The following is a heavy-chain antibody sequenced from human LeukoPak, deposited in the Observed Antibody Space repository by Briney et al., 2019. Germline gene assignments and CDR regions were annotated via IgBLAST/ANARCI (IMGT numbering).Heavy chain of an antibody. CDR2: IKQDGSEK. CDR3: ASGRQLGY. J-gene: IGHJ4*02. CDR1: VFTVSSYW. D-gene: IGHD3-16*01. V-gene: IGHV3-7*01. Sequence: GGSRRLSCAASVFTVSSYWMSWVRQAPGKGLEWAANIKQDGSEKYYVDSVKARFTISRDNAKNSLYLQMNSLRAEDTALYYCASGRQLGYWGQETLVTVSS.